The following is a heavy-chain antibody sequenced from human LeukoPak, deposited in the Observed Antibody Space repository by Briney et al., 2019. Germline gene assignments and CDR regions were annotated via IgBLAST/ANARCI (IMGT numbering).Heavy chain of an antibody. V-gene: IGHV3-23*01. CDR2: SSGSGDST. CDR1: GFTFSSYA. D-gene: IGHD6-19*01. J-gene: IGHJ4*02. Sequence: GGSLRLSCAASGFTFSSYAMTWVRQAPGKGLEWVSGSSGSGDSTCYADSVKGRFTISRDNSKSTLYLQMHSLRGEDTAVYYCARSDSSDWYLVYWGQGTLVTVSS. CDR3: ARSDSSDWYLVY.